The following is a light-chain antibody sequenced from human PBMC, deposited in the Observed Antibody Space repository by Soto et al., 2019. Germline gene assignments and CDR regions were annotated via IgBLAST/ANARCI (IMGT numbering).Light chain of an antibody. CDR1: QSVFYSSNNRNY. CDR3: EEYYSSPWT. J-gene: IGKJ1*01. V-gene: IGKV4-1*01. CDR2: WAS. Sequence: DIVMTQSPDSLAVSLGERATINCKSSQSVFYSSNNRNYLAWYQQKPGQPPKLLIYWASTRESGVPDRFSGSGAGTDFTLTIGNLQAEDVAVYYCEEYYSSPWTFGQGTKVEIK.